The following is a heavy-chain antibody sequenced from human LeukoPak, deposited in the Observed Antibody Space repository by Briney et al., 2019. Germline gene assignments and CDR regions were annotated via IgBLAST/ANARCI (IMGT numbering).Heavy chain of an antibody. J-gene: IGHJ5*02. D-gene: IGHD3-10*01. CDR3: ATDLVRGVITWFDP. Sequence: SVKVSCKASGGTFSSYAISWVRQAPGQGLEWMGRIIPIFGTANYAQKFQGRVTITTDASTSTAYMELSSLRSEDTAVYYCATDLVRGVITWFDPWGQGTLVTVSS. CDR2: IIPIFGTA. V-gene: IGHV1-69*05. CDR1: GGTFSSYA.